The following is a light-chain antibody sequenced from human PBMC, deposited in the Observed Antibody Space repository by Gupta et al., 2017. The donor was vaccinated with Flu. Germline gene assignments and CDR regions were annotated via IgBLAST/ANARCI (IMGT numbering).Light chain of an antibody. CDR3: QQFYTWPPLT. Sequence: IVMPQSAAPLSVSPEERATLSCRASQSVSSNLAWYQQKPGQAPRLLIYGTSTRATGIPARFSGSGSGTDFTLTIDSLQSEDFAVYYCQQFYTWPPLTFGQGTPVEIK. CDR1: QSVSSN. V-gene: IGKV3-15*01. CDR2: GTS. J-gene: IGKJ1*01.